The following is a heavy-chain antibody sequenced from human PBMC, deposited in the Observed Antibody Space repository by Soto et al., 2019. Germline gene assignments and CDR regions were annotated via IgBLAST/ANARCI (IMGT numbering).Heavy chain of an antibody. D-gene: IGHD2-21*02. J-gene: IGHJ6*02. Sequence: SETLSLTCNVSGGPLTTYFWSWIRQPPGKGLEWIGYVYNSGGTVYNPSFKSRVTISVDTSKTQFSLKLNSVTAADTAVYYCARDLWGYCGTDCYPLDVWGQGTTVTVSS. CDR2: VYNSGGT. V-gene: IGHV4-59*01. CDR1: GGPLTTYF. CDR3: ARDLWGYCGTDCYPLDV.